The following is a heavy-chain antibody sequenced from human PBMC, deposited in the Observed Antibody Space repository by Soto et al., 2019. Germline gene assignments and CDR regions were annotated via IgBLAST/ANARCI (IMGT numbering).Heavy chain of an antibody. CDR3: ARDRIMATSGTARYYYGLDV. V-gene: IGHV4-31*03. CDR2: IYYSGTT. CDR1: GGSIRSGGYY. J-gene: IGHJ6*02. D-gene: IGHD3-16*01. Sequence: PSETLSLTCTVSGGSIRSGGYYWTWIRHFPGKGLEWIGNIYYSGTTYYNPSLRSRLTMSVDTSKNQFSLRLNSVTAADTAMYFCARDRIMATSGTARYYYGLDVWGQGTTVTVSS.